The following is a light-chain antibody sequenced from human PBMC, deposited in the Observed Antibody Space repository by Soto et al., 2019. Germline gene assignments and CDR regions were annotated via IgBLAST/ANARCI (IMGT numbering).Light chain of an antibody. CDR3: TSYTRSSPPNYV. V-gene: IGLV2-14*03. CDR2: DVT. J-gene: IGLJ1*01. Sequence: QSVLTQPASVSGSPGQSITISCTGTSSDVGGYNSVSWYQQHPGKAPKLMIYDVTNRPSGISNRFSGSKSGNTASLTISGLQAEDEADYYCTSYTRSSPPNYVFGTGTKLTVL. CDR1: SSDVGGYNS.